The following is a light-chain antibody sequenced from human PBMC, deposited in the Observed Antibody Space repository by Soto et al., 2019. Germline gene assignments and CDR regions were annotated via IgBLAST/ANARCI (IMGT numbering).Light chain of an antibody. CDR3: CSYAGGSTLV. Sequence: QSVLTQPASVSGSPGQSITISCTGTSSDIGTYNLVSWYQHHPGNAPKLMIYEANKRPSGVSNRFSGSKSGNTASLTISGLQTEDEADYYCCSYAGGSTLVFGGGTKLTVL. V-gene: IGLV2-23*01. CDR1: SSDIGTYNL. CDR2: EAN. J-gene: IGLJ3*02.